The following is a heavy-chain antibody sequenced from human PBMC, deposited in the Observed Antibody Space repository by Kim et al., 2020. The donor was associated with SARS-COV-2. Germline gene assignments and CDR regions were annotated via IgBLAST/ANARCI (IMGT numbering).Heavy chain of an antibody. V-gene: IGHV1-46*01. CDR1: GYTFTSYY. CDR2: INPSGRST. CDR3: SSSQLSLDPASRGNAFDI. D-gene: IGHD3-16*02. Sequence: ASVKVSCKASGYTFTSYYMHWVRQAPGQGLEWMGIINPSGRSTSYAQKFRGRVTRTRDTSTSTVYMELSSLRSEDTAEYYCSSSQLSLDPASRGNAFDIWGQGTMVTVSS. J-gene: IGHJ3*02.